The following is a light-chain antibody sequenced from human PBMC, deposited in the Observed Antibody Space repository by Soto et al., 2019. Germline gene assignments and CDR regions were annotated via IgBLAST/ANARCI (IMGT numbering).Light chain of an antibody. CDR1: RSDIGAYYF. V-gene: IGLV2-14*03. Sequence: QSALTQPASVSGSPGQSITISCTGTRSDIGAYYFVSWYQQHPGEVPKLMLYDVNVRPSGVSNRFSGSKSGNTASLTISGLQAEDEADYYCTSWTTSTTMIFGGGTKLTVL. CDR2: DVN. CDR3: TSWTTSTTMI. J-gene: IGLJ2*01.